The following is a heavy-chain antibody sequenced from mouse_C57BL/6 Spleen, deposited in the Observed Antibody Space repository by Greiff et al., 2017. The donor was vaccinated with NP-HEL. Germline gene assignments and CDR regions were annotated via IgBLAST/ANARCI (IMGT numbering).Heavy chain of an antibody. Sequence: EVQLQQSGPVLVKPGASVKMSCKASGYTFTDYYMNWVKQSHGKSLEWIGVINPYNGGTSYNQKFKGKATLTVDKSSSTAYMELNSLTSEDSAVYYCARNYGSREYYFDYWGQGTTLTVSS. D-gene: IGHD1-1*01. CDR1: GYTFTDYY. CDR3: ARNYGSREYYFDY. V-gene: IGHV1-19*01. J-gene: IGHJ2*01. CDR2: INPYNGGT.